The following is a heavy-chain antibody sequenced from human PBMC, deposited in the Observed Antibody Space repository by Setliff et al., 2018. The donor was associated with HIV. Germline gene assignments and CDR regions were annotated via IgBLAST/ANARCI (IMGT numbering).Heavy chain of an antibody. D-gene: IGHD6-19*01. V-gene: IGHV4-59*08. CDR2: IYYTGNT. Sequence: SETLSLTCTVSGGSISSYYWSWIRQSPGKGLEWIGYIYYTGNTNYNPSLKSRVAISVDTSKNQFSLKMTSVTAADTAVYYCARHYPRSDDAFDIWGQGTRVTVSS. CDR3: ARHYPRSDDAFDI. CDR1: GGSISSYY. J-gene: IGHJ3*02.